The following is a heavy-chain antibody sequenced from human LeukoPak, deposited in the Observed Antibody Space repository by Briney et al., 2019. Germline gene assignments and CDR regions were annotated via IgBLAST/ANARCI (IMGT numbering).Heavy chain of an antibody. CDR2: IRYDGRNK. J-gene: IGHJ4*02. CDR3: ARGRFGMITFGGALFDY. D-gene: IGHD3-16*01. V-gene: IGHV3-30*02. Sequence: GSLRLSCAASGVTFSTYGMHWVRQAPGKGLEWVAFIRYDGRNKYYADSVKGRFTISRDKSKNTLYLQMNSLRAEDTAVYYCARGRFGMITFGGALFDYWGQGTLVTVSS. CDR1: GVTFSTYG.